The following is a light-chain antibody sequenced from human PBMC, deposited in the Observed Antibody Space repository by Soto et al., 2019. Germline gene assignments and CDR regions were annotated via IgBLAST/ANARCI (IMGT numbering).Light chain of an antibody. Sequence: VVTQPPSVSGAPGQRVTISCTGSSSNIGAGYDVHWYQQLPGTAPKLLIYGNSNRPSGVPDRFSGSKSGTSASLAITGLQAEDEADYYCQSYDSSLGYVFGTGTKLTVL. J-gene: IGLJ1*01. CDR1: SSNIGAGYD. V-gene: IGLV1-40*01. CDR3: QSYDSSLGYV. CDR2: GNS.